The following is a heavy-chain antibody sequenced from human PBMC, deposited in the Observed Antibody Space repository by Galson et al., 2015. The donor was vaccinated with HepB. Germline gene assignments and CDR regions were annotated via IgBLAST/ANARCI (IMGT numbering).Heavy chain of an antibody. CDR1: GFNSSIFW. CDR3: ARSSGGYFDS. V-gene: IGHV3-7*01. CDR2: IKQDGREK. J-gene: IGHJ4*02. Sequence: SLRLSCAGSGFNSSIFWMSWVRQAPGKGLEWVANIKQDGREKYYVGPVKGRFTISRDNAGNSLYLQMNSLRGEETALYYCARSSGGYFDSWGQGILVTVSS. D-gene: IGHD1-26*01.